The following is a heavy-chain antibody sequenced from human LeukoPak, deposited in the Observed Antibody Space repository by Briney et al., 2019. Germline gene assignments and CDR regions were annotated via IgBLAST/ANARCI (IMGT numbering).Heavy chain of an antibody. J-gene: IGHJ4*02. V-gene: IGHV3-30*18. Sequence: GGSLRLSCAVSGFTFSNYSMNWVRQAPGKGLEWVAVISYDGSDKYYADSVKGRFTVSRDNSKNTLSLQMNSLRAEDTAVYHCAKGPLYCSSTSCYYFDYWGQGTLVTVSS. CDR1: GFTFSNYS. D-gene: IGHD2-2*01. CDR3: AKGPLYCSSTSCYYFDY. CDR2: ISYDGSDK.